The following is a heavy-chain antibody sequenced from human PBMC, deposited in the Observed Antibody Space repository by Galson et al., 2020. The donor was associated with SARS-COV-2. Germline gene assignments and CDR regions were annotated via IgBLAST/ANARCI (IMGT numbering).Heavy chain of an antibody. Sequence: SETLSLTCTVSGGSISSSSYYWGWIRQPPGKGLEWIGSIYYSGSTYYNPSLKSRVTISVDTSKNQFSLKLSSVTAADTAVYYCARVIVTMIVVVTDKWFDPWGQGTLVTVSS. CDR1: GGSISSSSYY. J-gene: IGHJ5*02. V-gene: IGHV4-39*07. D-gene: IGHD3-22*01. CDR2: IYYSGST. CDR3: ARVIVTMIVVVTDKWFDP.